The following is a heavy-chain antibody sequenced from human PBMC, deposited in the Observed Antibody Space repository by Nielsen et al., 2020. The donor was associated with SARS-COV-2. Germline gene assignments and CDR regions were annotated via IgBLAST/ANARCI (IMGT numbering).Heavy chain of an antibody. CDR3: ARAVVRGGIDP. CDR1: DGSFGGFF. V-gene: IGHV4-34*01. CDR2: INSSGVT. D-gene: IGHD3-10*01. Sequence: SETLSLTCGVYDGSFGGFFWTWIRQSHGKGLEWIGEINSSGVTNYNPSLKSRLTISVDTSRKQFSLKLHSVTAADSAVCSCARAVVRGGIDPWGKGTPVAVSS. J-gene: IGHJ5*02.